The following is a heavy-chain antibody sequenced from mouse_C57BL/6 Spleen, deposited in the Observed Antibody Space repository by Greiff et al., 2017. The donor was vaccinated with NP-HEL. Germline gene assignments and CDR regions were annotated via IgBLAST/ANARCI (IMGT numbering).Heavy chain of an antibody. J-gene: IGHJ3*01. CDR3: ARDYGSGTPWVAY. Sequence: EVMLVESGGGLVKPGGSLKLSCAASGFTFSDYGMHWVRQAPEKGLEWVAYISSGSSTIYYADTVKGRFTISRDNAKNTLFLQMTSLRSEDTAMYYCARDYGSGTPWVAYWGQGTLVTVSA. V-gene: IGHV5-17*01. CDR2: ISSGSSTI. D-gene: IGHD1-1*01. CDR1: GFTFSDYG.